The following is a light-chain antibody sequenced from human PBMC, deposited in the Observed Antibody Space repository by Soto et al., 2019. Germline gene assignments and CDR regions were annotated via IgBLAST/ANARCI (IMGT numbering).Light chain of an antibody. CDR1: SSDVGGYNY. Sequence: QSVLTQPASVSGSPGQSITISCTGTSSDVGGYNYVSWYQQHPGKAPKFMIYDVSNRPSGVSNRFSGSKSGNTASLTISGLQAEDEADYYCSSYTSSRTLLYVFGTGTKVTVL. CDR3: SSYTSSRTLLYV. CDR2: DVS. V-gene: IGLV2-14*03. J-gene: IGLJ1*01.